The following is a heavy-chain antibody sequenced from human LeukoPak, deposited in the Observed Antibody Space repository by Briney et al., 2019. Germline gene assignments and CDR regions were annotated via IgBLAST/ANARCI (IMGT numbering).Heavy chain of an antibody. Sequence: SETLSLTCTVSGGSISSGTYYWSWIRQPAGKGLEWIGHIYTSGSTNYNPSLKSRVTISVDTSKSQFSLKLSSVTAADTAVYYCARAAWVRGVNRVGWFDPWGQGTLVTVSS. D-gene: IGHD3-10*01. V-gene: IGHV4-61*09. CDR1: GGSISSGTYY. CDR3: ARAAWVRGVNRVGWFDP. CDR2: IYTSGST. J-gene: IGHJ5*02.